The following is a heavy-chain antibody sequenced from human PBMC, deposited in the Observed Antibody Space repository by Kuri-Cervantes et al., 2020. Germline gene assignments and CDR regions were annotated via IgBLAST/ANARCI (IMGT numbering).Heavy chain of an antibody. CDR2: IYYSGST. V-gene: IGHV4-61*01. J-gene: IGHJ6*02. Sequence: SETLSLTCTVSGGSVSSGSYHWSWIRQPPGKGLEWIGYIYYSGSTNYNPSLKSRVTISVDTSKNQFSLKLSSVTAADTAVYYCARIPNYSYGMDVWGQGTTVTVSS. D-gene: IGHD1-26*01. CDR3: ARIPNYSYGMDV. CDR1: GGSVSSGSYH.